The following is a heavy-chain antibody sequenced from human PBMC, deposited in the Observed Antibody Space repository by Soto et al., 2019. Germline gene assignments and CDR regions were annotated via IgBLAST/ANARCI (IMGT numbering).Heavy chain of an antibody. CDR1: GFTFSSYA. CDR2: ISGSGGST. V-gene: IGHV3-23*01. CDR3: AKDRRYYYGSGSSNYYYYYGMDV. J-gene: IGHJ6*02. D-gene: IGHD3-10*01. Sequence: GGSLRLSCAASGFTFSSYAMSWVRQAPGKGLEWVSAISGSGGSTYYADSVKGRFTISRDNPKNTLYLQMNSLRAEDTAVYYCAKDRRYYYGSGSSNYYYYYGMDVWGQGTTVTVSS.